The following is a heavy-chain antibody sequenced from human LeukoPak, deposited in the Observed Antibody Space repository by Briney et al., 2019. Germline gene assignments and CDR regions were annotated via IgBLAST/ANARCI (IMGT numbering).Heavy chain of an antibody. CDR2: TNPSGGST. J-gene: IGHJ3*02. CDR3: GVYCSSTSCYPRDAFDI. Sequence: ASVKVSCKASGYTFTSYYMHWVRQAPGQGLEWMGITNPSGGSTSYAQKFQGRVTMTRDTSTSTVYMELSSLRSEDTAVYYCGVYCSSTSCYPRDAFDIWGQGTMVTVSS. CDR1: GYTFTSYY. V-gene: IGHV1-46*01. D-gene: IGHD2-2*01.